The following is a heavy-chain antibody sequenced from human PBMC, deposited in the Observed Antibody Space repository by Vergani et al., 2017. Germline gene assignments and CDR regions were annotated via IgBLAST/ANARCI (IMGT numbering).Heavy chain of an antibody. D-gene: IGHD6-19*01. CDR2: IVPVYGIT. CDR3: AGDGTGDDVNGWTAGVTFLDF. J-gene: IGHJ4*02. Sequence: QVQLVQSESEVKKPGSSVEVSCKTSRGTLSNQGFAWVRQAPGHGLEWMARIVPVYGITDYAQKFEGRLTIRGDESTSTVYMQLSGLTFEDTAIYYCAGDGTGDDVNGWTAGVTFLDFWGQGTLVTVSS. V-gene: IGHV1-69*13. CDR1: RGTLSNQG.